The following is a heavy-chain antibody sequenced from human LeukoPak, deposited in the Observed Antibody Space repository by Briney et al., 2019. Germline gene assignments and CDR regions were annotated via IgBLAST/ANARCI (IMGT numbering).Heavy chain of an antibody. V-gene: IGHV3-11*01. Sequence: GGSLRLSCAASGFTFSDYYMSWIRQAPGKGLEWVSYISSSGSTIYYADSVKGRFTISRDNAKNSLYLQMNSLRAEDTAVYHCALGTINKDYYFGMDVWGQGTTVTVSS. CDR3: ALGTINKDYYFGMDV. D-gene: IGHD2-8*01. CDR1: GFTFSDYY. CDR2: ISSSGSTI. J-gene: IGHJ6*02.